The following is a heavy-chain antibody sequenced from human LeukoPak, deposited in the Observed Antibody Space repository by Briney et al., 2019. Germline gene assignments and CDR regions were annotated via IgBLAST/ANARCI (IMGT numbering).Heavy chain of an antibody. CDR2: INHSGSN. D-gene: IGHD2-2*02. J-gene: IGHJ4*02. Sequence: SETLSLTCAVYGGSFSGYYWSWIRQPPGKGLEWIGEINHSGSNNYNPSLKSRVTISVDTSKNQFSLKLSSVTAADTAVYYCARAPGYCSSTSCYREGSYFDYWGQGTLVTVSS. V-gene: IGHV4-34*01. CDR3: ARAPGYCSSTSCYREGSYFDY. CDR1: GGSFSGYY.